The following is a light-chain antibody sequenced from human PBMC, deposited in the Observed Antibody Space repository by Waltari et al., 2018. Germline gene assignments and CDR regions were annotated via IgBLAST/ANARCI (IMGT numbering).Light chain of an antibody. CDR2: WAS. Sequence: DFVMTQSPDSLAVSLGERATIHCKSSQSVLYRSDNKNYLAWYQQKPGQPPKLLIYWASTRESGVPDRFSGSGSGTEFTLTISSLQAEDVAVYYCQQYYSTPGITFGQGTRLEIK. CDR1: QSVLYRSDNKNY. J-gene: IGKJ5*01. CDR3: QQYYSTPGIT. V-gene: IGKV4-1*01.